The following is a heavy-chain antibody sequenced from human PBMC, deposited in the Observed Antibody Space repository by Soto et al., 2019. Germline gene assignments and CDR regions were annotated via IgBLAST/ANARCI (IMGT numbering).Heavy chain of an antibody. V-gene: IGHV4-31*03. J-gene: IGHJ5*02. Sequence: PSETLSLTCTFSVGSISSGGYYCSWIRQHPWKGLEWIGYIYYSGSTYYSPSLKSRVTISVDTSKNQFSLKLSSVTAADTAVYYCARGPYDTYYYDSSGYYLFDPWGQGTLVIVS. CDR1: VGSISSGGYY. CDR2: IYYSGST. D-gene: IGHD3-22*01. CDR3: ARGPYDTYYYDSSGYYLFDP.